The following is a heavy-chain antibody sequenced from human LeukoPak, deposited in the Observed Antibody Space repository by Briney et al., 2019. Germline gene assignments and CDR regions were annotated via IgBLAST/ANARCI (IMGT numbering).Heavy chain of an antibody. Sequence: GSLRLSCAASGFTFSTYAMTWVRQPPGKGLEWIGEIHRSGSPNYPSLQSRVTISIDRSRNQIALELSSVTAADTAVYYCAREILGGFNPGAYWGQGTLVTVSS. CDR3: AREILGGFNPGAY. CDR2: IHRSGSP. V-gene: IGHV4-4*02. D-gene: IGHD1-14*01. CDR1: GFTFSTYAM. J-gene: IGHJ4*02.